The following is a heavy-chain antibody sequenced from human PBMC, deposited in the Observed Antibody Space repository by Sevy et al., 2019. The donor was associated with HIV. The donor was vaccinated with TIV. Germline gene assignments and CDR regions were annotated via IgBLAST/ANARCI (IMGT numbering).Heavy chain of an antibody. CDR3: ARQGDLDYFDY. J-gene: IGHJ4*02. Sequence: GESLKISCKGTGYNFTPYWVGWVRQKPGQGLEWLGIIHPADSDTGYSPSFEGQVTISVVNSITTVYLQWSSLKASDTAMYYCARQGDLDYFDYWGQGTLVTVSS. V-gene: IGHV5-51*01. CDR1: GYNFTPYW. D-gene: IGHD1-1*01. CDR2: IHPADSDT.